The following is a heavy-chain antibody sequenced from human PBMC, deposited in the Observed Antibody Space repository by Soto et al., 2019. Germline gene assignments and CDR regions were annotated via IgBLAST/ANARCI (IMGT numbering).Heavy chain of an antibody. D-gene: IGHD2-2*01. CDR1: EFTFSS. J-gene: IGHJ2*01. Sequence: QVQLVESGGGVVQPGGSLRLSCAASEFTFSSWVRQAPGKGLEWVTVIAFDGGNKYYADSVKGRFTISRDSSKNTLHLQMKSLRTDDTAVYYCAKGRSRYCSTTNCFRDWYFDLWGRGTLVTVSS. CDR2: IAFDGGNK. V-gene: IGHV3-30*18. CDR3: AKGRSRYCSTTNCFRDWYFDL.